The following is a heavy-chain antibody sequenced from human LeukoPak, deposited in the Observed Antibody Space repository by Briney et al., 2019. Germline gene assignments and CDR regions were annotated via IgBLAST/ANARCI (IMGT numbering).Heavy chain of an antibody. CDR3: ASLSGSYSGFDY. CDR1: GGSISSGSYY. CDR2: IYYSGST. Sequence: SETLSLTCTVSGGSISSGSYYWSWIRQPAGKGLEWNGYIYYSGSTNYSPSLKSRVTISVDTSKNQFSLKLSSVTAADTAVYYCASLSGSYSGFDYWGQGTLVTVSS. D-gene: IGHD1-26*01. V-gene: IGHV4-61*09. J-gene: IGHJ4*02.